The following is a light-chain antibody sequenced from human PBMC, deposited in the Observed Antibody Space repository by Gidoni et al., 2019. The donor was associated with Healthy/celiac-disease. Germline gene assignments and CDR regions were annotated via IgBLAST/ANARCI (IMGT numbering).Light chain of an antibody. CDR1: QDISNY. Sequence: QITQSPSSLSASGGDRVTITCQASQDISNYLNWDQQKPGKAPKLLIYDASNLETGVPSRFSGSGSGTDFTFTISSLQPEDIATYYCQQYDNLPLTFGGGTKVEIK. V-gene: IGKV1-33*01. CDR2: DAS. J-gene: IGKJ4*01. CDR3: QQYDNLPLT.